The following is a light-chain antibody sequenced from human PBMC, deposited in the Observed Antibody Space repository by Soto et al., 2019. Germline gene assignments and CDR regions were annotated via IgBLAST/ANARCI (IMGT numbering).Light chain of an antibody. CDR1: QSVRNN. CDR2: GAS. V-gene: IGKV3-15*01. J-gene: IGKJ5*01. CDR3: HQYNNWTRT. Sequence: EIVMTQSPATLSVSPGERATLSCRASQSVRNNLAWYQQKPGQAPSLLIYGASTRATGIPARFSGSGSGTEFNLTISSLQSEDFAVYVCHQYNNWTRTFGQGTRLEIK.